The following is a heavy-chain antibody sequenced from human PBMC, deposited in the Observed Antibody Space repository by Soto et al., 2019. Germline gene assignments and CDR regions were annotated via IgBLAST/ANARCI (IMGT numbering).Heavy chain of an antibody. J-gene: IGHJ5*02. CDR2: IYYSGST. CDR3: ASTEIQRQWEYFYDSSGWTNWFDP. D-gene: IGHD3-22*01. CDR1: GGSVSRGSYY. V-gene: IGHV4-61*01. Sequence: PSETLSLTCTVSGGSVSRGSYYWSWIRQPPGKGLEWIEYIYYSGSTNYNPSLKSRVTISVDTSKNQFSLKLSSVTAADTAVYYCASTEIQRQWEYFYDSSGWTNWFDPWRHGTLVTAPQ.